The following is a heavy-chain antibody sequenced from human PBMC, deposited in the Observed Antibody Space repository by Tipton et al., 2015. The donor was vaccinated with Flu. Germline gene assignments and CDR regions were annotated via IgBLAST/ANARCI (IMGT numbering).Heavy chain of an antibody. V-gene: IGHV4-38-2*01. CDR3: ARGNDYANTYFDS. Sequence: TLSLTCAVSGDSIRSDYFWGWIRQPPGKGLEWIATIHRSGSTKYNPSLKSRVTISVDTSKNQFSLKLSSVTAADTAVYYCARGNDYANTYFDSWGQGTPVTVSS. CDR1: GDSIRSDYF. J-gene: IGHJ4*02. D-gene: IGHD4-17*01. CDR2: IHRSGST.